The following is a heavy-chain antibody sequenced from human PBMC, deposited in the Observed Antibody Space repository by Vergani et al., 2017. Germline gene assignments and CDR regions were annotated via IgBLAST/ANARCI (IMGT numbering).Heavy chain of an antibody. CDR2: INPNSGGT. Sequence: QVQLVQSGAEVKKPGSSVKVSCKASGGTFSSYTISWVRQAPGQGLEWMGWINPNSGGTNYAQKFQGRVTMTRDTSISTAYMELSRLRSDDTAVYYCARGSPLEDFYRYGMDVWGQGTTVTVSS. CDR3: ARGSPLEDFYRYGMDV. CDR1: GGTFSSYT. J-gene: IGHJ6*02. V-gene: IGHV1-2*02.